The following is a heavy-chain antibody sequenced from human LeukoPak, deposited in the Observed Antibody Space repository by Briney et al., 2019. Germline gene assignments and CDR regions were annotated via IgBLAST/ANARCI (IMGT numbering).Heavy chain of an antibody. CDR2: IYTSGST. Sequence: PSETLSLTCTVSGGSISSYYWSWIRQPAGKGLEWIGRIYTSGSTNHNPSLKSRVTMSVDTSKNQFSLKLSSVTAADTAVYYCAREGWEYSSSWYYYYYGMDVWGQGTTVTVSS. CDR3: AREGWEYSSSWYYYYYGMDV. V-gene: IGHV4-4*07. CDR1: GGSISSYY. J-gene: IGHJ6*02. D-gene: IGHD6-13*01.